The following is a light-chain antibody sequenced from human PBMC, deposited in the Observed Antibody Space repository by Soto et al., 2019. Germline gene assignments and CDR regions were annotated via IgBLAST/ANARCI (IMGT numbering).Light chain of an antibody. V-gene: IGKV1-39*01. J-gene: IGKJ2*01. CDR3: QQSYNMPYT. Sequence: DIGMTQSPSSLSASVGDRVTITCRASQSITTYISWYQHQPGKAPKPLIYAASNLQGGVPSRFSATGRGTDFTLTISGLQAEDFGVYYCQQSYNMPYTFGQGTKVEIK. CDR2: AAS. CDR1: QSITTY.